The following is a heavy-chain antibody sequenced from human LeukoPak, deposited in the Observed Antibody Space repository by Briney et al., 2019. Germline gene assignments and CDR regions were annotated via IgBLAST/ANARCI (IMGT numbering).Heavy chain of an antibody. V-gene: IGHV3-23*01. CDR2: ISGSGAST. Sequence: GGSLRISCAASGFTFSTYAVTLVRQAPGKGLNWVSAISGSGASTYYADSVKGRFTISRDNSKNTLYLQMKSLRAEDTAVYYCAKDRAIHLVPYYLVPDIWGQGTMVTVSS. J-gene: IGHJ3*02. CDR3: AKDRAIHLVPYYLVPDI. D-gene: IGHD5-18*01. CDR1: GFTFSTYA.